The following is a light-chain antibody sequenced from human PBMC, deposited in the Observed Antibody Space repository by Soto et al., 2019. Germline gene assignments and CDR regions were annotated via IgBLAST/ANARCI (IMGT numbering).Light chain of an antibody. Sequence: QSVLTQPPSASGSPGQSVSISCTGISSDVGGYNYVSWYQQHPGKAPKLVIYEVSKRPSGVPDRFSGSKSGNTASLTVSGLQAEDEADYYCSSYAGSNNLVFGGGTKLTVL. CDR3: SSYAGSNNLV. CDR1: SSDVGGYNY. J-gene: IGLJ2*01. V-gene: IGLV2-8*01. CDR2: EVS.